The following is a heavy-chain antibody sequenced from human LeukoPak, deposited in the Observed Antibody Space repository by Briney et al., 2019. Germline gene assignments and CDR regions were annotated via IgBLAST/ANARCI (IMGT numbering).Heavy chain of an antibody. CDR2: IIPIFGTA. CDR1: GGTFSSYA. CDR3: ARDLGHIVVVTAQYYFDY. D-gene: IGHD2-21*02. J-gene: IGHJ4*02. V-gene: IGHV1-69*05. Sequence: ASVKVSCKASGGTFSSYAISWVRQAPGQGLEWMGGIIPIFGTANYAQKFQGRVTITTDESTSTAYMELSSLRSEDTAVYYCARDLGHIVVVTAQYYFDYWGQGTLVTVSS.